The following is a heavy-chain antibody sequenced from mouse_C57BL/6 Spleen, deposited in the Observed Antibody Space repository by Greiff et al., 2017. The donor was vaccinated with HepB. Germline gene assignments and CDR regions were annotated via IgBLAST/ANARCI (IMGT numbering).Heavy chain of an antibody. CDR2: ISSGSSTI. J-gene: IGHJ4*01. D-gene: IGHD2-4*01. V-gene: IGHV5-17*01. CDR3: TYYDEIAMDY. Sequence: EVQRVESGGGLVKPGGSLKLSCAASGFTFSDYGMHWVRQAPEKGLEWVAYISSGSSTIYYADTVKGRFTISRDNAKNTLFLQMTSLRSEDTAMYYCTYYDEIAMDYWGQGTSVTVSS. CDR1: GFTFSDYG.